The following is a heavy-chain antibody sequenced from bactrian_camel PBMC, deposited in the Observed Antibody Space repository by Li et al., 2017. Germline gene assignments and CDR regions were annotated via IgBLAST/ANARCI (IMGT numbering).Heavy chain of an antibody. J-gene: IGHJ6*01. Sequence: HVQLVESGGGSVQAGGSLRLSCTASVLAFSNSCMGWFRQALGKEREAVASTSTDGGSTDYAGSVGGRFTISKDNRKNILYLQMNSLTPGDTAMYYCTARYEFGLGACRGVGGLGFWGQGTQVTVS. CDR3: TARYEFGLGACRGVGGLGF. CDR2: TSTDGGST. CDR1: VLAFSNSC. V-gene: IGHV3S53*01. D-gene: IGHD1*01.